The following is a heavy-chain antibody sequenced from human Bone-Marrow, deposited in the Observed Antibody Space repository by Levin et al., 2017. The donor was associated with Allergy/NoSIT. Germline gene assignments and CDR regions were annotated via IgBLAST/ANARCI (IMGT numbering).Heavy chain of an antibody. J-gene: IGHJ6*02. D-gene: IGHD3-3*01. Sequence: GESLKISCAASGFIFSGHAMTWVRQAPGKGLDWVSSINSGGDDTYYADSVKGRFTISRDNSKNTLYLQMKSLRVEDSAIYYCVAQYDLWRRRMDVWGQGTTVTVS. CDR2: INSGGDDT. CDR1: GFIFSGHA. CDR3: VAQYDLWRRRMDV. V-gene: IGHV3-23*01.